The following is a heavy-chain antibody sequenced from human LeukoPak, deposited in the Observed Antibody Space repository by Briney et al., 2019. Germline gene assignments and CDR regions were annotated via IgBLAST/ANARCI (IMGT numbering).Heavy chain of an antibody. J-gene: IGHJ4*02. V-gene: IGHV4-39*01. CDR1: GVSITTTDFD. CDR2: ISSSGKA. D-gene: IGHD1-26*01. Sequence: SETLSLTCAVSGVSITTTDFDWAWIRHPPGQGFEWIATISSSGKAHYYPSLMSRVTISVDTSKNQFSLDVASVTAADTGPLYCARFKGGTGFGYWGRGILVIVS. CDR3: ARFKGGTGFGY.